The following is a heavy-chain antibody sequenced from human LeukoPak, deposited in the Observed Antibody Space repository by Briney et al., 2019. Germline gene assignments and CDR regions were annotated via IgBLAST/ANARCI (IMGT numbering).Heavy chain of an antibody. V-gene: IGHV4-59*01. Sequence: SETLSLTCTVSGGSISSYYWSWIRQPPGKGLEWIGYIYYSGSTNYNPSLKSRVTISVDTSKNQFSLKLSSVTAADTAVYYCARGGLAYYDFWSGHYYMDVWGKGTTVTVSS. D-gene: IGHD3-3*01. J-gene: IGHJ6*03. CDR2: IYYSGST. CDR1: GGSISSYY. CDR3: ARGGLAYYDFWSGHYYMDV.